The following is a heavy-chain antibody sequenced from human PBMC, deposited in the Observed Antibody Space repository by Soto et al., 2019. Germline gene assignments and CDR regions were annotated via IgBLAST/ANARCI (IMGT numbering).Heavy chain of an antibody. CDR1: GFTFTSSA. CDR2: IVVGSGNT. V-gene: IGHV1-58*01. J-gene: IGHJ3*02. D-gene: IGHD3-22*01. Sequence: SVKASCKASGFTFTSSAVQWVRQARGQRLEWIGWIVVGSGNTNYAQKFQERVTITRDMSTSTAYMELSSLRSEDTAVYYCAAGDSSGYTPDAFDIWGQGTMVTVSS. CDR3: AAGDSSGYTPDAFDI.